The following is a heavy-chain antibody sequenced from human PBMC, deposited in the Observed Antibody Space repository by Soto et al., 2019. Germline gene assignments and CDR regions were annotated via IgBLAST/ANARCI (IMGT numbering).Heavy chain of an antibody. CDR2: ISYDGSNK. J-gene: IGHJ5*02. Sequence: GGALRLSCAPSGFTFSSYGMHWVRQAPGKGRESGAGISYDGSNKYYADSVKGRFTISRDNSTNTLYLQINSLRAEDTAVYYCAKDLRGYDSWRGYFYPPWFDPWGQGTLVTVSS. V-gene: IGHV3-30*18. CDR3: AKDLRGYDSWRGYFYPPWFDP. CDR1: GFTFSSYG. D-gene: IGHD3-3*01.